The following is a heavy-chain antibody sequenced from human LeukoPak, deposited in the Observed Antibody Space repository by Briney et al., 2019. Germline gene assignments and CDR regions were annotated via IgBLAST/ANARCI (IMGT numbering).Heavy chain of an antibody. Sequence: SQTLSLTCTVSGGSISSGSYYWSWIRQPAGKGLEWIGRIYTSGSTNYNPSLKSRVTISVDTSKNQFSLKLSSMTAADTAVYYCARAAIRSGSYMFDYWGQGTLVTVSS. CDR3: ARAAIRSGSYMFDY. D-gene: IGHD3-10*01. J-gene: IGHJ4*02. CDR1: GGSISSGSYY. V-gene: IGHV4-61*02. CDR2: IYTSGST.